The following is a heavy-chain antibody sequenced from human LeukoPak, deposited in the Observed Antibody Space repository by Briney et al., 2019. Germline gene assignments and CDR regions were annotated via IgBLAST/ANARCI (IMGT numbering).Heavy chain of an antibody. CDR1: GFTFSSYS. Sequence: GGSLRLSCAASGFTFSSYSMNWVRQAPGKGLEWVSLISWDGGSTYYADSVKGRFTISRDNSKNSLYLQMNSLRAEDTALYYCAKDNYDFWSGLTRSYYYYYMDVWGKGTTVTVSS. J-gene: IGHJ6*03. D-gene: IGHD3-3*01. CDR3: AKDNYDFWSGLTRSYYYYYMDV. CDR2: ISWDGGST. V-gene: IGHV3-43D*03.